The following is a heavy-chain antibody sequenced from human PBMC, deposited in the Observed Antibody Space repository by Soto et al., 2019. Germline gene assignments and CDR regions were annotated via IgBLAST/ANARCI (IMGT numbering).Heavy chain of an antibody. CDR1: GFTFSSYA. CDR3: XXXXXGSYSDY. D-gene: IGHD1-26*01. V-gene: IGHV3-23*01. Sequence: EVQLLESGGGLVQPGGSLRLSCAASGFTFSSYAMRWVRQAPVKGLEWVSAISGSGGSTYYADSVKGRFTISRDNSKXXXXXXXXXXXXXXXXXXXXXXXXXGSYSDYWGQGTLVTVSS. J-gene: IGHJ4*02. CDR2: ISGSGGST.